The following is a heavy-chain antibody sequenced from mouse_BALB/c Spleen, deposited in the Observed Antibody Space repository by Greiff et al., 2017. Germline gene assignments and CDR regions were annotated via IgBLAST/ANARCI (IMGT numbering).Heavy chain of an antibody. CDR3: ARYDYDGTLYFDY. J-gene: IGHJ2*01. Sequence: EVQLQESGPGLVKPSQSLSLTCTVTGYSITSDYAWYWIRQFPGNKLEWMGYISYSGSTSYNPSLKSRISITRDTSKNQFFLQLNSVTTEDTATYYCARYDYDGTLYFDYWGQGTTLTVSS. V-gene: IGHV3-2*02. D-gene: IGHD2-4*01. CDR2: ISYSGST. CDR1: GYSITSDYA.